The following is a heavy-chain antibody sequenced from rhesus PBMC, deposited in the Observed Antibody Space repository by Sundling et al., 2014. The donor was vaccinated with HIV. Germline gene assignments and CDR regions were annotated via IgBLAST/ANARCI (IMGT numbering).Heavy chain of an antibody. CDR1: GGSISESYR. J-gene: IGHJ6*01. V-gene: IGHV4S10*01. Sequence: QVQLQESGPGVVKPSETLSLTCAVSGGSISESYRWSWIRQPPGKGLEWIGYVYGGSTTTNYNPSLKSRVTFSKDTSKNQFSLKLSSMTAADTAVYYCARDSEDDSAYYPRPLDSWGQGVVVTVSS. CDR2: VYGGSTTT. CDR3: ARDSEDDSAYYPRPLDS. D-gene: IGHD3-9*01.